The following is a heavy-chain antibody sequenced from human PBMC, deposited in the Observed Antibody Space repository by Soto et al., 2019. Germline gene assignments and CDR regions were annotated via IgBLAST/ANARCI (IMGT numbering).Heavy chain of an antibody. Sequence: SETLSLTCTVSGGSISSGGYYWSWIRQHPGKGLEWIGYIYYSGSTNYNPSLKSRVTISVDTSKNQFSLKLSSVTAADTAVYYCARDSYYYDSPLDYWGQGTLVTVSS. CDR1: GGSISSGGYY. CDR3: ARDSYYYDSPLDY. CDR2: IYYSGST. J-gene: IGHJ4*02. V-gene: IGHV4-61*08. D-gene: IGHD3-22*01.